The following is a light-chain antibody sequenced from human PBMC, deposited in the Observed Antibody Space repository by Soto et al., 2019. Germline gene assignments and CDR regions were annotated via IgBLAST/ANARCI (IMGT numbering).Light chain of an antibody. V-gene: IGKV1-5*03. J-gene: IGKJ2*01. CDR2: KAS. CDR1: QSISSW. CDR3: QQYNSYQYN. Sequence: DIQMTQSPSTLSASVGDRVTITCRASQSISSWLAWYQQKPGKAPKLLIYKASSLESGVPSRFSGSGSGTEFTLTISSLQPDDFETYYCQQYNSYQYNFGKGTKVDIX.